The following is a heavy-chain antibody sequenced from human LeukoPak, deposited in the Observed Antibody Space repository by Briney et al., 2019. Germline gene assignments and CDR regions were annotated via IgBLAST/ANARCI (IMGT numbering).Heavy chain of an antibody. J-gene: IGHJ4*02. CDR2: VSGMSEYI. V-gene: IGHV3-21*06. CDR3: ARWYCCGWYSDY. D-gene: IGHD6-19*01. Sequence: GGSLRLSCAASGFSFSTYSMIWVRQAPGKGLEWVSSVSGMSEYIYYADSVRGRFTISRDNAKNTVYLQMNSLRAEDTAVYYCARWYCCGWYSDYWGQGTLVTVSS. CDR1: GFSFSTYS.